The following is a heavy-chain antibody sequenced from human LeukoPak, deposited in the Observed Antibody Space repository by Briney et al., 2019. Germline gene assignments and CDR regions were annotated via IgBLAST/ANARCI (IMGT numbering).Heavy chain of an antibody. V-gene: IGHV3-7*03. CDR3: ASRYCTNGVCYVWFPHDAFDI. Sequence: GGSLRLSCAASGFTFINYWMSWVRQAPGKGLEWVANIKQDGSDKDYVDSVKGRFTISRDNAKNSVYLQMNSLRAEDTAVYYCASRYCTNGVCYVWFPHDAFDIWGQGTMVTVSS. J-gene: IGHJ3*02. D-gene: IGHD2-8*01. CDR2: IKQDGSDK. CDR1: GFTFINYW.